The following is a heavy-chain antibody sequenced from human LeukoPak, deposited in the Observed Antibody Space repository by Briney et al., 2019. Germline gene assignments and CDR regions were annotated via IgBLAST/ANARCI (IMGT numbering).Heavy chain of an antibody. CDR3: AREGLQPNWFDP. J-gene: IGHJ5*02. Sequence: PSETLSLTCAVYGGSFSGYYWSWIRQPPGKGLEWIGEINHSGSTNYNPSLKSRVTISVDTSKNQFSLKLSSVTAADTAVYYCAREGLQPNWFDPWGQGTLVTVSS. V-gene: IGHV4-34*01. D-gene: IGHD2-15*01. CDR2: INHSGST. CDR1: GGSFSGYY.